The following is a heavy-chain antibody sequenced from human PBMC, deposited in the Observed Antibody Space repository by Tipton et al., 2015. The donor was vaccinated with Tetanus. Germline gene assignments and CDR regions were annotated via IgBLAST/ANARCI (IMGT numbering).Heavy chain of an antibody. D-gene: IGHD3-3*01. CDR3: AKRSDYDFWSGTRYFDL. Sequence: SLRLSCAASGFTFSSYAMSWVRQAPGKGLEWVSAISGSGGSTYYADSVKGRFTISRDNSKSTLYLQMNSLRAEDTAVYYCAKRSDYDFWSGTRYFDLWGRGTLVTVSS. J-gene: IGHJ2*01. V-gene: IGHV3-23*01. CDR2: ISGSGGST. CDR1: GFTFSSYA.